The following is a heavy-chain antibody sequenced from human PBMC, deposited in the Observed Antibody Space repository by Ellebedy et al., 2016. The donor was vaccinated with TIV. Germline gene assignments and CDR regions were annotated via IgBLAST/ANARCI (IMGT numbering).Heavy chain of an antibody. Sequence: SETLSLTXAVSGGSFSGYFCSWIRHPPGKGLEWIGEVSNGASTNYHPSLKSRVTISTDTSKSQFSLRLTAVTAADTTVYYCARGRRDGNSYGHYYYMDVWGNGTTVTVS. CDR2: VSNGAST. V-gene: IGHV4-34*01. CDR1: GGSFSGYF. CDR3: ARGRRDGNSYGHYYYMDV. J-gene: IGHJ6*03. D-gene: IGHD4-23*01.